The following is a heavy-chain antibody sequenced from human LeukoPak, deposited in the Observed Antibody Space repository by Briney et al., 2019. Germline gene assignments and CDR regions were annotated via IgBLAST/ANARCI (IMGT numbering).Heavy chain of an antibody. V-gene: IGHV3-7*01. J-gene: IGHJ4*02. CDR3: ASVPDRYYYDSSGYYFDY. D-gene: IGHD3-22*01. Sequence: GGSLRLSCAASGFTFSSYWMSWVRQAPGKGLEWVANIKQDGSEKYYVDSVKGRSTISRDNAKNSLYLQMNSLRAEDTAVYYCASVPDRYYYDSSGYYFDYWGQGTLVTVSS. CDR2: IKQDGSEK. CDR1: GFTFSSYW.